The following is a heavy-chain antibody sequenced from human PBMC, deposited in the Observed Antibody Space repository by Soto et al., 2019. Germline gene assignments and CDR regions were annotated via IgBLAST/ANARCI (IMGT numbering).Heavy chain of an antibody. V-gene: IGHV3-21*01. CDR2: ISSSSSYI. J-gene: IGHJ3*02. Sequence: GGSLRLSCAASGFTFSSYSMNWVRQAPGKGLEWVSSISSSSSYIYYADSVKGRFTISRDNAKNSLYLQMNSLRAEDTAVYYCARGYHYYDSSGYDKWDAFDIWGQGAMVTVSS. D-gene: IGHD3-22*01. CDR3: ARGYHYYDSSGYDKWDAFDI. CDR1: GFTFSSYS.